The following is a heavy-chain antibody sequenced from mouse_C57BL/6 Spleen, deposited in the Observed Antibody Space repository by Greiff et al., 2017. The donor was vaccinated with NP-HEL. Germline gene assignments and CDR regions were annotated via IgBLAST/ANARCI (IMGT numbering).Heavy chain of an antibody. V-gene: IGHV5-4*01. CDR3: ARDSYSTPYDY. D-gene: IGHD2-5*01. CDR1: GFTFSSYA. Sequence: EVQLVESGGGLVKPGGSLKLSCAASGFTFSSYAMSWVRQTPEKRLEWVATISDGGSYTYYPDNVKGRFTISRDNAKNNLYLQMSHLKSEDTAMYYCARDSYSTPYDYWGQGTTLTVSS. J-gene: IGHJ2*01. CDR2: ISDGGSYT.